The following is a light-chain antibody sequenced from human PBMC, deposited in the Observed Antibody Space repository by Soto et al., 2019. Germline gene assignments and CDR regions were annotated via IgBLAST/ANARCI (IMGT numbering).Light chain of an antibody. CDR3: SSYTSSSTLMV. CDR1: SSDVGGYNY. Sequence: QLVLTQPASVSGSPGQSITISCTGTSSDVGGYNYVSWYQHHPGKAPKLMIYDVTSRPSGVSNRFSGSKSGNTASLTISGLQAEDEADYFCSSYTSSSTLMVFGGRTKLTVL. V-gene: IGLV2-14*01. CDR2: DVT. J-gene: IGLJ3*02.